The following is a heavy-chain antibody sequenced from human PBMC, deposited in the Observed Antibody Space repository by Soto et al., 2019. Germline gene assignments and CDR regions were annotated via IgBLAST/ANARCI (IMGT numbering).Heavy chain of an antibody. CDR1: GFTFGSYG. Sequence: EVQLVESGGGLVQPGGSLRLSCAASGFTFGSYGMGWVRQAPGKGLEGGANIKQDGSEKYYVDSVKGRFTISRNNAKNSLYLQMNSLRAEDTAVYYCARDRYSYYDFWSGSLPYYYFGMDVWGQGTTVTVSS. CDR2: IKQDGSEK. V-gene: IGHV3-7*01. CDR3: ARDRYSYYDFWSGSLPYYYFGMDV. D-gene: IGHD3-3*01. J-gene: IGHJ6*02.